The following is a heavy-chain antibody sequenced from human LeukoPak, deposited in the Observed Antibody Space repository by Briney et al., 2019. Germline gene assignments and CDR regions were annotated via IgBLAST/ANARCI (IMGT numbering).Heavy chain of an antibody. CDR2: ISYDGSNK. CDR3: AKSRRGCSTYYYYGMDV. D-gene: IGHD6-19*01. V-gene: IGHV3-30*18. Sequence: GGSLRLSCAASGFTFSSYGMHWVRQAPGKGLEWVAVISYDGSNKYYADSVKGRFTISRDNSKNTLYLQMNSLRAEDTAVYYCAKSRRGCSTYYYYGMDVWGQGTTVTVSS. CDR1: GFTFSSYG. J-gene: IGHJ6*02.